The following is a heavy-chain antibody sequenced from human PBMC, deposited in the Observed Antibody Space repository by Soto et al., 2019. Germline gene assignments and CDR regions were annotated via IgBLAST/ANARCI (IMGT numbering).Heavy chain of an antibody. D-gene: IGHD2-8*01. CDR1: GFTFSSYA. CDR3: AKDGSGYIVLMVYASTYFDY. Sequence: GGSLRLSCAASGFTFSSYAMSWVRQAPGKGLEWVSAISGSGGSTYYADSVKGRFTISRDNSKNTLYLQMNSLRAEDTAVYYCAKDGSGYIVLMVYASTYFDYWGQGTLVTVSS. J-gene: IGHJ4*02. CDR2: ISGSGGST. V-gene: IGHV3-23*01.